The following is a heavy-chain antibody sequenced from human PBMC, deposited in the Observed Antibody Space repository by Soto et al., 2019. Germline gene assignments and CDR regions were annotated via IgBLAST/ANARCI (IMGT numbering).Heavy chain of an antibody. V-gene: IGHV4-59*08. J-gene: IGHJ4*02. CDR1: GGSISSYY. D-gene: IGHD5-12*01. Sequence: SETLSLTCTVSGGSISSYYWSWIRQPPGKGLEWIGYIYYSGSTNYNPSLKSRVTISVDTSKNQFSLKLSSVTAADTAVYYCARHFQYVEMATIFFAYWGQGTLVTVSS. CDR3: ARHFQYVEMATIFFAY. CDR2: IYYSGST.